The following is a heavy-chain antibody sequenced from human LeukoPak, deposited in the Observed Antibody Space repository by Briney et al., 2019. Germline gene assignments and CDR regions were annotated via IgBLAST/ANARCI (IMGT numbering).Heavy chain of an antibody. Sequence: PSETLSLTCAVYGGSFSGYYWSWIRQPPGKGLEWIGEINHSGSTYYNPSLKSRVTISVDTSKNQFSLKLSSVTAADTAVYYCARHRESSSATAFDYWGQGTLVTVSS. J-gene: IGHJ4*02. CDR1: GGSFSGYY. V-gene: IGHV4-34*01. CDR3: ARHRESSSATAFDY. CDR2: INHSGST. D-gene: IGHD6-6*01.